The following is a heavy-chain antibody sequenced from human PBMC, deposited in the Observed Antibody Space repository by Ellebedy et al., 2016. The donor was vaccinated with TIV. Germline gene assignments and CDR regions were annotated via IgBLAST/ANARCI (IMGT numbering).Heavy chain of an antibody. Sequence: GESLKISXKGSGYSFTSYWIGWVRQMPGKGLEWMGIIYPGDSDTRYSLSFQGQVTISADKSISTAYLQWSSLKASDTAMYYCASSTYYYDSSGYYSDAFDIWGQGTMVTVSS. CDR1: GYSFTSYW. J-gene: IGHJ3*02. CDR3: ASSTYYYDSSGYYSDAFDI. V-gene: IGHV5-51*01. CDR2: IYPGDSDT. D-gene: IGHD3-22*01.